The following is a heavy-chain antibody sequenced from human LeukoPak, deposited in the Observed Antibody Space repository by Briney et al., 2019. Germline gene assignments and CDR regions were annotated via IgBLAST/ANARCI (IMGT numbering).Heavy chain of an antibody. Sequence: PSETLSLTCTVSGDSISSGSYYWGWSRQPPGKGLDWIGSSYYSGSTYDNSSRKSRFTIYVETGKNGFSLRLSSVTAADTAVYYCAGDMTTVNDNWFDPWGQGTLVTVSS. CDR2: SYYSGST. D-gene: IGHD4-17*01. CDR3: AGDMTTVNDNWFDP. V-gene: IGHV4-39*07. CDR1: GDSISSGSYY. J-gene: IGHJ5*02.